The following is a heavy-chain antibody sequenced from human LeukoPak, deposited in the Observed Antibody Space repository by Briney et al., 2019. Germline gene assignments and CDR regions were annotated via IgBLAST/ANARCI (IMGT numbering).Heavy chain of an antibody. J-gene: IGHJ1*01. D-gene: IGHD4-23*01. CDR3: ARAYGGNSQYFQH. V-gene: IGHV4-38-2*02. CDR1: GYFISSGYY. Sequence: PSETLSLTCTVSGYFISSGYYWGWIRQPPGKGLEWIGSIHHSGSTNYNPSLKSRVTISLDTSKNQFSLKLSSVTAADTAVYYCARAYGGNSQYFQHWGQGTLVTVSS. CDR2: IHHSGST.